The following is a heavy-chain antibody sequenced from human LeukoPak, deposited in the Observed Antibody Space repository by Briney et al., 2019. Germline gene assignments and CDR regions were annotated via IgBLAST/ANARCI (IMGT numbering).Heavy chain of an antibody. V-gene: IGHV1-2*02. J-gene: IGHJ3*02. CDR2: SNPNSGGT. Sequence: ASVKVSCKTSGYTFTGYYIHWVRQAPGQGLEWMGWSNPNSGGTKYAQKFQGRVTMTRDTSISTAYMEPSRLRSDDTAVYYCARDRGGYLDAFDIWGQGTMVTVSS. CDR3: ARDRGGYLDAFDI. D-gene: IGHD3-22*01. CDR1: GYTFTGYY.